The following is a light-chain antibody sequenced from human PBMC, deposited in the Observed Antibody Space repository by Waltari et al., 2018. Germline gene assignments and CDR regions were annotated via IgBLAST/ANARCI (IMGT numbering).Light chain of an antibody. J-gene: IGKJ4*01. Sequence: DIVMTQSPGSLVVSLGERATINCKSGQDILYNSNNKNYLAWYQHKPGQSPKLRVFWASTRASGVPDRFSGSGSGTDFTLTISRVQAEDVAIYYCQQYYKTPSFGGGTKVE. CDR1: QDILYNSNNKNY. CDR3: QQYYKTPS. CDR2: WAS. V-gene: IGKV4-1*01.